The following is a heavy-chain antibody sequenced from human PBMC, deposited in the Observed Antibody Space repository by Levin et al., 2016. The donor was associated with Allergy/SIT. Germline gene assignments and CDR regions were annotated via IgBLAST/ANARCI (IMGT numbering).Heavy chain of an antibody. J-gene: IGHJ4*02. CDR2: INHSGST. CDR1: GGSFSGYY. CDR3: ARHLPYGRSDFDH. D-gene: IGHD4-17*01. V-gene: IGHV4-34*01. Sequence: SETLSLTCAVYGGSFSGYYWSWIRQPPGKGLEWIGEINHSGSTNYNPSLKSRVTISVDTSKNQFSLKLSSVTAADTAVYYCARHLPYGRSDFDHWGQGTLVTVSS.